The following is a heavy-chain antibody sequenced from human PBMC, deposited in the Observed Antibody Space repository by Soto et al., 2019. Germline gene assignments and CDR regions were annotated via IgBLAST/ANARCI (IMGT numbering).Heavy chain of an antibody. J-gene: IGHJ3*02. D-gene: IGHD3-10*01. CDR1: GGSISSDDYS. CDR2: IYYSGST. CDR3: ARVWGGAFDI. V-gene: IGHV4-61*08. Sequence: PSETLSLTCAVSGGSISSDDYSWNWIRQPPGKGLEWIGYIYYSGSTNYNPSLKSRVTISVDTSKNQFSLKLSSVTAADTAVYYCARVWGGAFDIWGQGTMVTVS.